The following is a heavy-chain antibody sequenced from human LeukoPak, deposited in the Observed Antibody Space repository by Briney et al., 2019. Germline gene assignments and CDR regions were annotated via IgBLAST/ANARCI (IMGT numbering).Heavy chain of an antibody. CDR3: ARAGSSWSPLFDY. CDR1: GGSISTYY. D-gene: IGHD6-13*01. J-gene: IGHJ4*02. Sequence: SETLSLTCTVSGGSISTYYWSWIRQPAGKGLEWIGRFCTSGTTNYNPSLKSRITMSVDTSKNQFSLKLSSVTAADTAVYYCARAGSSWSPLFDYWGQGTLVTVSS. V-gene: IGHV4-4*07. CDR2: FCTSGTT.